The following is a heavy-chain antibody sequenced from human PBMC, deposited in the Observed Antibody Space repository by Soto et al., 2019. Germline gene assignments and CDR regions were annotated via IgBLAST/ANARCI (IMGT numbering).Heavy chain of an antibody. V-gene: IGHV3-53*01. CDR1: GFTVSSNY. J-gene: IGHJ6*02. D-gene: IGHD2-2*01. CDR3: ARESSYYYYYGMDV. Sequence: GESLKISCAASGFTVSSNYMSWVRQAPGKGLEWVSVIYSGGSTYYADSVKGRFTISRDNSKNTLYLQMNSLRAEDTAVYYCARESSYYYYYGMDVWGQGTTVTVSS. CDR2: IYSGGST.